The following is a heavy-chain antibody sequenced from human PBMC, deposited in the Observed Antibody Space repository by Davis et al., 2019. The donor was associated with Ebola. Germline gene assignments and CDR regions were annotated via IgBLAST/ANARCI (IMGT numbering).Heavy chain of an antibody. V-gene: IGHV3-33*06. CDR1: GFSFSTYA. CDR2: IWYDGSNK. CDR3: AKDTSNVWFDV. Sequence: GESLKISCAASGFSFSTYAMHWVRQAPGKGLEWVAVIWYDGSNKYYADSVKGRFTISRDNSKNTLHLQMNSLRVEDTAIYYCAKDTSNVWFDVWGQGTMVTVAS. J-gene: IGHJ3*01. D-gene: IGHD6-19*01.